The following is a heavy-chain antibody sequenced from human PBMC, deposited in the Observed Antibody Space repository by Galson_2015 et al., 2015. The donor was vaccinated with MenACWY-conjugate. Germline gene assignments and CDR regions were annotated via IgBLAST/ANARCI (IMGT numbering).Heavy chain of an antibody. CDR3: AKGVNYYDSSGKRYDAFDI. D-gene: IGHD3-22*01. Sequence: SLRLSCAASGFTFSKCAVSWVRQAPGKGLEWVSGISASGGDIDYADSVKGRFTISRDNSKNTVYLQMNSLRAEDTAVYHCAKGVNYYDSSGKRYDAFDIWGQGTMVTVSS. CDR1: GFTFSKCA. J-gene: IGHJ3*02. CDR2: ISASGGDI. V-gene: IGHV3-23*01.